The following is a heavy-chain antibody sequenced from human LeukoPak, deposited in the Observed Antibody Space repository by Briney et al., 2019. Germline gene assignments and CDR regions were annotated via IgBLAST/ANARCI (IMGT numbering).Heavy chain of an antibody. CDR3: ARGMYSGSYYYFDY. V-gene: IGHV4-4*07. J-gene: IGHJ4*02. Sequence: SETLPLTCTVSGGSISSYYWSWIRQPAGKGLEWIGRIYTSGSTNYNPSLKSRVTMSVDTSKNQFSLKLSSVTAADTAVYYCARGMYSGSYYYFDYWGQGTLVTVSS. CDR1: GGSISSYY. D-gene: IGHD1-26*01. CDR2: IYTSGST.